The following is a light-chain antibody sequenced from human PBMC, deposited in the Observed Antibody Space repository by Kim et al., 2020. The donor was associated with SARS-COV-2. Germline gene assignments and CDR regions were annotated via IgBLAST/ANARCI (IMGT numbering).Light chain of an antibody. CDR2: GAS. CDR1: QSISSSY. Sequence: SLSPGERATLSCRASQSISSSYLAWYQHKPGQAPRLLIYGASSRATGSPDRFSGSGSGTDFTLTISRLEPEDFAVYYCQQYGSQYTFGQGTKLEI. V-gene: IGKV3-20*01. CDR3: QQYGSQYT. J-gene: IGKJ2*01.